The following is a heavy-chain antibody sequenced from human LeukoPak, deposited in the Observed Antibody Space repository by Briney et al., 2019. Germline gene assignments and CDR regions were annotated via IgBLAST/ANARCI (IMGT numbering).Heavy chain of an antibody. CDR2: INPNSGGT. CDR3: ARDIGGNSPYFDY. J-gene: IGHJ4*02. D-gene: IGHD4-23*01. Sequence: ASVKVSCKASGYTFTGYYMHWVRQAPGQGLEWMGWINPNSGGTNYAQKFQGRVTMTRDTSISTAYMELSRLRSDDTAVYYCARDIGGNSPYFDYWGQGTLVTVSS. CDR1: GYTFTGYY. V-gene: IGHV1-2*02.